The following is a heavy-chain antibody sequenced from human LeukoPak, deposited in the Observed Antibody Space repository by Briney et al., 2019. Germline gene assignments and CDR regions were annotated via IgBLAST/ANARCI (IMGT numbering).Heavy chain of an antibody. CDR2: FDPEDGET. Sequence: GASVKVSCKASGYTFTSYGISWVRQAPGQGLEWMGGFDPEDGETIYAQKFQGRVTMTEDTSTDTAYMELSSLRSEDTAVYYCATGGDFWSGLNWFDPWGQGTLVTVSS. CDR3: ATGGDFWSGLNWFDP. J-gene: IGHJ5*02. CDR1: GYTFTSYG. D-gene: IGHD3-3*01. V-gene: IGHV1-24*01.